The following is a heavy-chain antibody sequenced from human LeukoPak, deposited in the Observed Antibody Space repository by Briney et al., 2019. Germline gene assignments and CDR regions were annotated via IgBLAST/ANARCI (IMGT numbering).Heavy chain of an antibody. D-gene: IGHD2-2*01. CDR2: IYYSGST. J-gene: IGHJ4*02. CDR3: ARVDIVVVPAAPSPGGYYFDY. CDR1: GGSISNYY. V-gene: IGHV4-59*01. Sequence: SESLSLTCAVSGGSISNYYWSWIRQPPGKGLEWIGYIYYSGSTNYNPSLKSRVTISVDTSKNQFSLKLSSVTAADTAVYYCARVDIVVVPAAPSPGGYYFDYWGQGTLVTVSS.